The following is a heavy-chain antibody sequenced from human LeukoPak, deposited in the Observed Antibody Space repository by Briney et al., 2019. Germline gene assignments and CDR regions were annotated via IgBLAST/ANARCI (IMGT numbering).Heavy chain of an antibody. CDR3: AKAGDWFRAFFDY. Sequence: PGGSLRLSCAASGLTFSSYEMNWVRQAPGKGLEWISYNSASGSTRYYADSVKGRFTISRDNAQNSLYLQMNSLRAEDTAVYYCAKAGDWFRAFFDYWGQGTLVTVSS. D-gene: IGHD3-9*01. CDR1: GLTFSSYE. CDR2: NSASGSTR. J-gene: IGHJ4*02. V-gene: IGHV3-48*03.